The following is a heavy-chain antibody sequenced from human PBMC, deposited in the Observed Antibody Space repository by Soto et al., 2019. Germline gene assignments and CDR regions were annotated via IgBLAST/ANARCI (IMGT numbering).Heavy chain of an antibody. CDR3: ARLPIVVVPAAPYYYYYGMDV. CDR2: IYYSGST. CDR1: VGSISSSSYY. Sequence: PXATLALTVTVSVGSISSSSYYWGWIRQPPGKGLEWIGSIYYSGSTYYNPSLKSRVTISVDTSKNQFSLKLSSVTAADTAVYYCARLPIVVVPAAPYYYYYGMDVWGQGTTVTVSS. D-gene: IGHD2-2*01. J-gene: IGHJ6*02. V-gene: IGHV4-39*01.